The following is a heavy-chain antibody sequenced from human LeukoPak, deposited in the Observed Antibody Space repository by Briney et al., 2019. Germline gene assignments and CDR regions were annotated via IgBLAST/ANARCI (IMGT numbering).Heavy chain of an antibody. Sequence: ASVKVSCKASGYTFTVYYMHWVRQAPGQGLEWMGWINPNSGGTNYAQKFQGRVTMTRDTSISTAYMEVSRLRSDDTAVYYCARDAIENCYDSSGYYYVGYFDYWGQGTLVTVSS. CDR3: ARDAIENCYDSSGYYYVGYFDY. CDR2: INPNSGGT. V-gene: IGHV1-2*02. CDR1: GYTFTVYY. D-gene: IGHD3-22*01. J-gene: IGHJ4*02.